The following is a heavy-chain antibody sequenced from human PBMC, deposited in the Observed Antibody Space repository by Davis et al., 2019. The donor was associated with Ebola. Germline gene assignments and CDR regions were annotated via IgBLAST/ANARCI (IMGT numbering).Heavy chain of an antibody. CDR3: ARWGVGFRDYYYYGMDV. D-gene: IGHD3-10*01. V-gene: IGHV3-7*01. CDR1: GLTFRSYW. CDR2: IKKDGSEK. Sequence: PGGSLRLSCAASGLTFRSYWMSWVRQAPGKGLEWVANIKKDGSEKYYVESVKGRFTISRDNAKNSLYLQMNSLRAEDTAVYYCARWGVGFRDYYYYGMDVWGQGTTVTVSS. J-gene: IGHJ6*02.